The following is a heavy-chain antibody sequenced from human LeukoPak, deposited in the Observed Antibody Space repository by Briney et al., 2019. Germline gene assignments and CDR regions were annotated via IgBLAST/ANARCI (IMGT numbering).Heavy chain of an antibody. D-gene: IGHD1-26*01. CDR1: GGSISGYY. CDR2: IYESGST. J-gene: IGHJ2*01. CDR3: ARNSYPYWYFDL. V-gene: IGHV4-59*01. Sequence: SETLSLTCTVSGGSISGYYWSWIRQPPGKELEWIGYIYESGSTDYNPSLRSRVTISRDTSKNQVSLKLTSVTTADTAVYYCARNSYPYWYFDLWGRGTLVTVSS.